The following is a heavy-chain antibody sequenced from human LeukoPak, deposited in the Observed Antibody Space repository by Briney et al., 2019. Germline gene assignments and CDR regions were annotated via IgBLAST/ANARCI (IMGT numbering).Heavy chain of an antibody. CDR1: GYTFTSYG. V-gene: IGHV1-18*01. Sequence: ASVKVSCKASGYTFTSYGISWVRQAPGQGLEWMGWISAYNGNTNYAQKLQGRVTMTTDTSTSTAYMELRSLRSDDTAVYYCARAEYCSGGSCYYYYYGMDVWGQGTTVTVSS. CDR2: ISAYNGNT. J-gene: IGHJ6*02. CDR3: ARAEYCSGGSCYYYYYGMDV. D-gene: IGHD2-15*01.